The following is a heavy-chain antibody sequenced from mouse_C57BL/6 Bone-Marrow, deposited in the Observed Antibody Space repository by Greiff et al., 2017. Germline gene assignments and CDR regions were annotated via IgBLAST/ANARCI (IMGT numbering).Heavy chain of an antibody. CDR1: GYTFTDYY. CDR3: ASRDGYPHWYFDV. D-gene: IGHD2-3*01. V-gene: IGHV1-19*01. J-gene: IGHJ1*03. Sequence: EVKLMESGPVLVKPGASVKMSCKSSGYTFTDYYMNWVKQSHGKSLEWIGVINPYNGGTSYNQKFKGKATLIVDKSSSTAYMELNSLTSEDSAVYYCASRDGYPHWYFDVWGTGTTVTVSS. CDR2: INPYNGGT.